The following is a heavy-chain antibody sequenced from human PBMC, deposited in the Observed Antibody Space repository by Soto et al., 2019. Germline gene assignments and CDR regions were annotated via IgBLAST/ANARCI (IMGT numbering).Heavy chain of an antibody. CDR2: ISAYNGNT. Sequence: QVQLVQSGAEVKKPGASVKVSCKASGYTFTSYAISWVRQPPGQGLEWRGWISAYNGNTNYAQKLQGRVTITTDTSPTTPYLGSGSARSADTAVYSCAGSGQAAGYWGQGTLVTVSS. J-gene: IGHJ4*02. V-gene: IGHV1-18*01. CDR3: AGSGQAAGY. D-gene: IGHD3-10*01. CDR1: GYTFTSYA.